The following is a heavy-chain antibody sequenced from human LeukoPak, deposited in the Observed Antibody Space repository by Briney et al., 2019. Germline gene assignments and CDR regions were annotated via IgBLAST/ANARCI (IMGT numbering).Heavy chain of an antibody. J-gene: IGHJ4*02. V-gene: IGHV3-9*03. D-gene: IGHD2-15*01. CDR2: ISPNGEAT. Sequence: QTGGSLRLSCVVSGFIFDGSGMHWVRQVPGKGLEWVAGISPNGEATGYADSVKGRFIISRGNAKNSLYLQMNSLRAEDMALYYCAKEDIDREGFFDYWGQGTLVTVSS. CDR3: AKEDIDREGFFDY. CDR1: GFIFDGSG.